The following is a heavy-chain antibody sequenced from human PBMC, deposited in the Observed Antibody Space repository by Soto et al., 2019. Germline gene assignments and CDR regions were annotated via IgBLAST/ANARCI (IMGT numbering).Heavy chain of an antibody. Sequence: QVQLQESGPGLVKPSETLSLTCTVSGGSVSSGSYYWSWIRQPPGKGLEWIGYTYYSGSTNYNPSPKSRVTLSRDPSKNQFSLKLSSVTAADTAVYYCARGPYCSSTSCYPGWFDPWGQGTLVTVSS. V-gene: IGHV4-61*01. CDR3: ARGPYCSSTSCYPGWFDP. CDR2: TYYSGST. J-gene: IGHJ5*02. CDR1: GGSVSSGSYY. D-gene: IGHD2-2*01.